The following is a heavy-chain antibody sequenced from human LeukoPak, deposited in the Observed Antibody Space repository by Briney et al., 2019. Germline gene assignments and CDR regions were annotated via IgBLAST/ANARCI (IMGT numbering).Heavy chain of an antibody. J-gene: IGHJ5*02. CDR1: GGSISSYY. V-gene: IGHV4-4*07. Sequence: SETLSLTCTVSGGSISSYYWGWIRQPAGKGLEWIGRIYSSGSTDYNSSLKSRVTMSVDTSKNQFSLKLSSVTAADTAVYYCARGAYGSGSTNWFDPWGQGTLVNVSS. CDR3: ARGAYGSGSTNWFDP. CDR2: IYSSGST. D-gene: IGHD3-10*01.